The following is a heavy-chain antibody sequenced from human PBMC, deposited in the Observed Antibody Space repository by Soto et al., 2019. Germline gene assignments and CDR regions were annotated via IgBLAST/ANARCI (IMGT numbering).Heavy chain of an antibody. CDR1: GYTFSNYD. D-gene: IGHD3-10*01. Sequence: QVQLVQSGAELKKPGASVKVSCKASGYTFSNYDMNWVRQATGQGPEWIGWVNPNNGDTGYAQKFQGRVTLTTDIYTTTAYMELTSLRSEDTPIYYCAKVSRKGSAIDFDYWGQGTLITVSS. CDR3: AKVSRKGSAIDFDY. V-gene: IGHV1-8*01. CDR2: VNPNNGDT. J-gene: IGHJ4*02.